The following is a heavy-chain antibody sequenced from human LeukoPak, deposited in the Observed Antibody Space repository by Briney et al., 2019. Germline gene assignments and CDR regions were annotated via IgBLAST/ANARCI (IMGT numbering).Heavy chain of an antibody. V-gene: IGHV3-74*01. CDR3: ARGRYSDRAVDY. J-gene: IGHJ4*02. D-gene: IGHD5-18*01. CDR2: INSDGRGT. Sequence: PGGSLRLSCAVSGFTFSSYWMHWVRQAPGKGLVWGSRINSDGRGTTNADAVRGRFTTPRDNAKNTLYLQMNSLRAEDTAVYYCARGRYSDRAVDYWGQGTLVTVSS. CDR1: GFTFSSYW.